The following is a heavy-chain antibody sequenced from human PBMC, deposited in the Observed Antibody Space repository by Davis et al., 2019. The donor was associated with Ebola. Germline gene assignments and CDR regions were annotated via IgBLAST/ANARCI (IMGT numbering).Heavy chain of an antibody. D-gene: IGHD2-15*01. CDR3: ARVRTGYCSGGSCYSSYYYYYGMDV. CDR1: GGTFSSYG. J-gene: IGHJ6*02. V-gene: IGHV1-69*13. Sequence: AASVKVSCKASGGTFSSYGISWVRQAPGQGLEWMGGIISILGTANYAQKFQGRVTITADESTSTAYMELSSLKSEDTAVYYCARVRTGYCSGGSCYSSYYYYYGMDVWGQGTTVTVSS. CDR2: IISILGTA.